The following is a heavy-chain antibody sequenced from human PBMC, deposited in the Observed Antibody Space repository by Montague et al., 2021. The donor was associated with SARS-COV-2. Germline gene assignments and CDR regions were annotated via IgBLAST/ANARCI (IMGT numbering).Heavy chain of an antibody. CDR1: GDSDGGEAPT. Sequence: CAISGDSDGGEAPTWRSEKHSSARDLYYVGGSYYRPKWYHDYAISLKSRITINPDTSKNQFSLQLSSVAPEDTAVFYCARTTTRMLYPENAFDIWGQGTMVTVSS. J-gene: IGHJ3*02. V-gene: IGHV6-1*01. D-gene: IGHD2-15*01. CDR3: ARTTTRMLYPENAFDI. CDR2: SYYRPKWYH.